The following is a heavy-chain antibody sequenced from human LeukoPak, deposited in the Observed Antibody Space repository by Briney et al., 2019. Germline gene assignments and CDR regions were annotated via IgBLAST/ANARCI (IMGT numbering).Heavy chain of an antibody. D-gene: IGHD3-16*01. CDR3: ARRSMIINSRYYYGMDV. CDR2: ISAYNGNT. CDR1: GYTFTSYG. V-gene: IGHV1-18*01. J-gene: IGHJ6*02. Sequence: AASVTVSCKASGYTFTSYGISWVRQAPGQGLEWMGWISAYNGNTNYAQKLQGRVTMTTDTSTSTAYMELRSLRSDDTAVYYCARRSMIINSRYYYGMDVWGQGTTVTVSS.